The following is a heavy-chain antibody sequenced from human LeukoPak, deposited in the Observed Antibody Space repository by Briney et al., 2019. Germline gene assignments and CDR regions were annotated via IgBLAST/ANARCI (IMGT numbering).Heavy chain of an antibody. V-gene: IGHV4-59*12. Sequence: PPETLSLTCTVSGGSTSVYYWSWIRQPPGKGLEWIGHIYYSGSTNYNPSLKGRVTISLDTSKNQFSLKLSSVTAADTAVYYCARDGVGASFDYWGQGTLVTVSS. D-gene: IGHD1-26*01. CDR3: ARDGVGASFDY. CDR2: IYYSGST. CDR1: GGSTSVYY. J-gene: IGHJ4*02.